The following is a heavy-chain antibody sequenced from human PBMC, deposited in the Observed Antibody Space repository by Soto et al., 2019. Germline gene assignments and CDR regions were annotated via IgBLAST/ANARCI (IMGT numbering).Heavy chain of an antibody. CDR2: IWYDGSNK. Sequence: QVQLVESGGGVVQPGRSLRLSCAASGITFSSYGMHWVRQAPGKGLEWVAVIWYDGSNKYYADSVKGRFTISRDNSKNTLYLQRNSLRAEDTAVYYCALEGGGARRRSYFDYWGQGTLVTVSS. J-gene: IGHJ4*02. CDR1: GITFSSYG. D-gene: IGHD3-16*01. CDR3: ALEGGGARRRSYFDY. V-gene: IGHV3-33*01.